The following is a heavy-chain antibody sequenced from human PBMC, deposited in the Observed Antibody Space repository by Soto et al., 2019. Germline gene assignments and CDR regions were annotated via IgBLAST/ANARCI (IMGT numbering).Heavy chain of an antibody. V-gene: IGHV5-51*01. J-gene: IGHJ6*02. CDR3: ARRGYSYGYEKDV. D-gene: IGHD5-18*01. Sequence: PGESLKISCKGSGYSFTNYLLGWVRQMPGKGLEWIAMIYPGDFDTRYSPSFQGQVTISADKSISTAYMQWSSLKASDTAMYYCARRGYSYGYEKDVWGQGTTVTVSS. CDR1: GYSFTNYL. CDR2: IYPGDFDT.